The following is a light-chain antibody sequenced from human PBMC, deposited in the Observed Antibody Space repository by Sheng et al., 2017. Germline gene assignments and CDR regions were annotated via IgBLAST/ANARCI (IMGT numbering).Light chain of an antibody. Sequence: QSALTQPRSVSGSPGQSVTISCTGTSSDIGGYNYVSWYQQHPGKAPKLMIYDVSKRPSGVPDRFSGSKSGNMASLTISGLQAEDEADYYCCSYAGRYTLSVFGGGTKLTVL. V-gene: IGLV2-11*01. CDR2: DVS. J-gene: IGLJ2*01. CDR3: CSYAGRYTLSV. CDR1: SSDIGGYNY.